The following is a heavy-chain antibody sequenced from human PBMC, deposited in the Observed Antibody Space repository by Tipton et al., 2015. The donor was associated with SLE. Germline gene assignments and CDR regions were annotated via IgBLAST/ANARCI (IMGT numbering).Heavy chain of an antibody. D-gene: IGHD2-21*01. V-gene: IGHV4-4*08. CDR1: GGSFSGYY. CDR2: IYTSGST. CDR3: ARVWRYLSLNYYYYMDV. Sequence: TLSLTCAVYGGSFSGYYWSWIRQPPGKGLEWIGYIYTSGSTNYNPSLTSRVTISVDTSKNQFSLKLSSVTAADTAVYYCARVWRYLSLNYYYYMDVWGKGTTVTVSS. J-gene: IGHJ6*03.